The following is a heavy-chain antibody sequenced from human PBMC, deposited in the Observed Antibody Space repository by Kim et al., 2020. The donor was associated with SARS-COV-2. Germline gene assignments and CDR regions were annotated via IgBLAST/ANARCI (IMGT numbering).Heavy chain of an antibody. V-gene: IGHV1-69*01. D-gene: IGHD1-26*01. J-gene: IGHJ3*02. CDR3: ARVGVGATTACDI. Sequence: YAQKFKGRVTITADESTSTAYMEGRSLRSEDTAVYYCARVGVGATTACDIWGQGKMVTVSS.